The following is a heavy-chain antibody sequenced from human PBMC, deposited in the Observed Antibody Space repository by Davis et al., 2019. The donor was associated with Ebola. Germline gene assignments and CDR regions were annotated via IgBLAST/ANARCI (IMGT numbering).Heavy chain of an antibody. V-gene: IGHV3-13*01. Sequence: GGSLRLSCAASGSTFSSYDMHWVRQATGKGLEWVSAIGTAGDTYYPGSVKGRFTISRDNSKNTLYLQMNSLRAEDTAVYYCAKAGGSTTLTAPSMDVWGQGTTVTVSS. CDR1: GSTFSSYD. D-gene: IGHD2/OR15-2a*01. CDR2: IGTAGDT. J-gene: IGHJ6*02. CDR3: AKAGGSTTLTAPSMDV.